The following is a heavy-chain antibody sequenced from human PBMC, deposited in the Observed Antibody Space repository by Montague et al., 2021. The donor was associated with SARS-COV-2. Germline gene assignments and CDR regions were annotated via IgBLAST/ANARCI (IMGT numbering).Heavy chain of an antibody. CDR1: AVWVRRNSDD. V-gene: IGHV4-39*01. D-gene: IGHD1-1*01. CDR3: AGRLTGLEPPFDP. J-gene: IGHJ5*02. CDR2: VYYSGNT. Sequence: SETLSLTCRGSAVWVRRNSDDEPWSRHPTSSHVSWIEDVYYSGNTMYNPSLKSRVTMSVDTSKNQFSLHLNLVTAADTAVYYCAGRLTGLEPPFDPWGQGNLVIV.